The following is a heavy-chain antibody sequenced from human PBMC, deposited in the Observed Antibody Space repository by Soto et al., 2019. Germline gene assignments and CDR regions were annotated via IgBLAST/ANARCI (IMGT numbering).Heavy chain of an antibody. D-gene: IGHD6-19*01. CDR1: GGTFSSYA. CDR2: IIPIFGTA. Sequence: SVKVSCKASGGTFSSYAISWVRQAPGQGLEWMGGIIPIFGTANYAQKFQGRVTITADKSTSTAYMELSSLRSEDTAVYYCASAASSGWYKGFGAYYFDYWGQGTLVTVSS. J-gene: IGHJ4*02. CDR3: ASAASSGWYKGFGAYYFDY. V-gene: IGHV1-69*06.